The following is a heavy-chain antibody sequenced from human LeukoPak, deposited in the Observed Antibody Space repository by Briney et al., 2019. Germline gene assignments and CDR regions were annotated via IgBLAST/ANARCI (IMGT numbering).Heavy chain of an antibody. J-gene: IGHJ6*03. CDR1: GYTFTGYY. CDR2: INPNSGGT. V-gene: IGHV1-2*02. Sequence: ASVKVSCKASGYTFTGYYMHWVRQAPGQGLEWMGWINPNSGGTNYAQKFQGRVTMTRDTSISTAYMELSRLRSDDTAVYYCARALQSHPGCYYYMDVWGKGTTVTVSS. D-gene: IGHD6-19*01. CDR3: ARALQSHPGCYYYMDV.